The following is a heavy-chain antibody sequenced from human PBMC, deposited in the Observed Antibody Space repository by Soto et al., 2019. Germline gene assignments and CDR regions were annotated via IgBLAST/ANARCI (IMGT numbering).Heavy chain of an antibody. CDR2: IIAYNGNT. Sequence: QVQLVQSGAEVKKPGASVKVSCKASGYTFTSYGISWVRQAPGQGLEWMGWIIAYNGNTNYAQKLQGRVTMTTDTSTRIAYMELRSLRSDDTAVDYCARDLSRIAARGQYYYYSGMDVWGQGTTVTVSS. CDR1: GYTFTSYG. D-gene: IGHD6-6*01. J-gene: IGHJ6*02. CDR3: ARDLSRIAARGQYYYYSGMDV. V-gene: IGHV1-18*04.